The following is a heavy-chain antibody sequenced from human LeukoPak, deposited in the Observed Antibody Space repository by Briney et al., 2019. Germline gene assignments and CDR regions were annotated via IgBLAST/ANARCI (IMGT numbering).Heavy chain of an antibody. CDR1: GGSISGYY. J-gene: IGHJ4*02. CDR3: ARRGLLWFLDY. Sequence: SETLSLTCTVSGGSISGYYWSWIRQPPGKELEWIGYIYYSGSTTYNPSLKSRVTISVDTSKNQFSLKLSSVTAADTAVYYCARRGLLWFLDYWGQGTLVTVSS. CDR2: IYYSGST. V-gene: IGHV4-59*08. D-gene: IGHD3-10*01.